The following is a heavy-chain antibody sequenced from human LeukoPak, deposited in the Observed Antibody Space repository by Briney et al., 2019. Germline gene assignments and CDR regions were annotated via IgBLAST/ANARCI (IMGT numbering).Heavy chain of an antibody. V-gene: IGHV3-43*02. D-gene: IGHD2-21*02. J-gene: IGHJ6*02. Sequence: GGSLRLSCADSGFTFSDYAMYWVRQAPGKGLEWVSLISGDGGSTYYADSVKGRFTISRDNSKNSLYLQMNSLRTEDTALYYCAKDTLVVTARAYYGMDVLRQGTTVTVSS. CDR1: GFTFSDYA. CDR2: ISGDGGST. CDR3: AKDTLVVTARAYYGMDV.